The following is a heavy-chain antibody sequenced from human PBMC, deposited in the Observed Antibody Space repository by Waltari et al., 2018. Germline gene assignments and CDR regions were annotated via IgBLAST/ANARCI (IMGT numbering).Heavy chain of an antibody. CDR3: ARGGGLLRGVSGYGYGMDV. V-gene: IGHV4-38-2*01. Sequence: QVQLQESGPRLVTPSETLSLHCAVSGYSIRSGYYWDWIRQPPGKGLEWMGTINHSGLTYYNPSLKSRVTISVDTSKNHFSLEMRSVTAADTAVYYCARGGGLLRGVSGYGYGMDVWGQGTTVTVSS. CDR2: INHSGLT. CDR1: GYSIRSGYY. J-gene: IGHJ6*02. D-gene: IGHD3-10*01.